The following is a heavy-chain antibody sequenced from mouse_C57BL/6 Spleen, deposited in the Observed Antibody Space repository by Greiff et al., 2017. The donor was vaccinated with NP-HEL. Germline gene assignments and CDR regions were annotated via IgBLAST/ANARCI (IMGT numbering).Heavy chain of an antibody. J-gene: IGHJ2*01. CDR3: ASAEGDLGC. Sequence: QVQLQQSGAGLVRPGTSVKLSCKASGYSFTSYWMHWVKQRPGQGLEWIGVIDPSDSSTNYNQKFKRKATLTVDTTSSTAYMQVSSLTSEDSAVYCCASAEGDLGCWGKGTTVSVYS. CDR1: GYSFTSYW. V-gene: IGHV1-59*01. CDR2: IDPSDSST.